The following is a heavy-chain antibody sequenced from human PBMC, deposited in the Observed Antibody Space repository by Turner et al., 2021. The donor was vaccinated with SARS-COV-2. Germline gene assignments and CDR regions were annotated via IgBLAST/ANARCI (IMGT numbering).Heavy chain of an antibody. CDR3: ARAEDY. CDR2: ISSSSSTI. D-gene: IGHD6-19*01. Sequence: EVQLVESGGGLVQPGGSLRLSCAASGFTFSSYSMNWVRQAPGKGLEWVSYISSSSSTIYYADAVKGRFTSSRDNAKNSLYLQINSLRDEYTAVYYCARAEDYWGQGTLVTVSS. CDR1: GFTFSSYS. J-gene: IGHJ4*02. V-gene: IGHV3-48*02.